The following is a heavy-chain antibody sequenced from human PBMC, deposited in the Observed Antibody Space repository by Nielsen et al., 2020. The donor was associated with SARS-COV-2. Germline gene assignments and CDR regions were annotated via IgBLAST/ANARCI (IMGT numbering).Heavy chain of an antibody. J-gene: IGHJ5*02. V-gene: IGHV1-18*01. Sequence: ASVKVSCKASGYTFTSYGISWVRQAPGQGLEWMGWISVYNGDTNYAQKFQGRVTMTTDTSTRTAYMELRSLRSDDTALYHCARVLPPFNWFDPWGQGTLVTVSS. D-gene: IGHD1-14*01. CDR2: ISVYNGDT. CDR3: ARVLPPFNWFDP. CDR1: GYTFTSYG.